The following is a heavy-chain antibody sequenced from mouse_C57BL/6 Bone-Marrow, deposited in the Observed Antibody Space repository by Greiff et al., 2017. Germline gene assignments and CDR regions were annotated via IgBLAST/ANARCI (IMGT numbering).Heavy chain of an antibody. CDR3: ARPTGFAY. Sequence: EVQLVESGGDLVKPGGSLKLSCAASGFTFSSYGMSWVRQTPDKRLEWVATISSGGSYTYYPDSVKGRFTISRDNAKNTLYLQMSSLKSEDTAIYYGARPTGFAYWGQGTRVTVSA. J-gene: IGHJ3*01. V-gene: IGHV5-6*01. CDR1: GFTFSSYG. CDR2: ISSGGSYT.